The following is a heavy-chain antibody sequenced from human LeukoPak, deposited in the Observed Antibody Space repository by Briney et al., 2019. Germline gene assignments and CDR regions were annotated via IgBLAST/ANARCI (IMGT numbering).Heavy chain of an antibody. Sequence: GGSLRLSCAASGFTFSDYYMSWVRQGPGKGLVWVSRINSDGSSTSYADSVKGRLTISRDNAKNTLYLQMNSLRAEDTAVYYCARGTAAEGSFDNWGQGTLVTVSS. CDR1: GFTFSDYY. CDR2: INSDGSST. CDR3: ARGTAAEGSFDN. J-gene: IGHJ4*02. D-gene: IGHD6-13*01. V-gene: IGHV3-74*01.